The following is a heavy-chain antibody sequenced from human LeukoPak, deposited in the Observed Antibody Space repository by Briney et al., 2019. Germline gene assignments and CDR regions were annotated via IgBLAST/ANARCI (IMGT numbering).Heavy chain of an antibody. Sequence: PSQTLSLTCTVSGGSISSGGYYWSWLRQHPGKGLEWTGYIYYSGSTYYNPSLKSRVTISVDTSKNQFSLNLSSVTAADTAVYYCARTLVVPAANYWFDPWGQGTLVTVSS. CDR2: IYYSGST. CDR3: ARTLVVPAANYWFDP. J-gene: IGHJ5*02. V-gene: IGHV4-31*03. CDR1: GGSISSGGYY. D-gene: IGHD2-2*01.